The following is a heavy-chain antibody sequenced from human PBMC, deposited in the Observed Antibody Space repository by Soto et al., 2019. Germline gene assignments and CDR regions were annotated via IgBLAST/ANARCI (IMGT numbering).Heavy chain of an antibody. V-gene: IGHV1-18*01. CDR2: ISAYNGNT. D-gene: IGHD6-13*01. Sequence: GASVKVSCKASGYTFTSYGISWVRQAPGQGLEWMGWISAYNGNTNYAQKLQGRVTMTTDTSTSTAYMELRSLRSDDTAVYYCARDTYSSSWYLPYYFDYWGQGTLVTVSS. CDR1: GYTFTSYG. J-gene: IGHJ4*02. CDR3: ARDTYSSSWYLPYYFDY.